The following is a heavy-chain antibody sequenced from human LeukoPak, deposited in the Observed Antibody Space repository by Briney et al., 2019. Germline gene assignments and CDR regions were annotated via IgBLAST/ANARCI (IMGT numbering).Heavy chain of an antibody. D-gene: IGHD2-15*01. CDR2: INPNSGGT. V-gene: IGHV1-2*02. CDR1: GYTFTGYY. CDR3: ARGGPVVVAATPY. J-gene: IGHJ4*02. Sequence: GASVKVSCKASGYTFTGYYMHWVRQAPGQGLEWMGWINPNSGGTNYAQKFRGGVTMTRDTSISTAYMELSRLRSDDTAVYYCARGGPVVVAATPYWGQGTLVTVSS.